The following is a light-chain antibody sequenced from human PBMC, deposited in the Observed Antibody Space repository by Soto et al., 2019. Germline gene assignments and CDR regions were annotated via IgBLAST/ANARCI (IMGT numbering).Light chain of an antibody. V-gene: IGKV1-27*01. Sequence: DIQMTQSPSSLSASVGDRVTITCRASQGISNYLAWYQQKPGKVPKLLIYAASTLQSGVPSRFSGSGSGTDFTLTISSLQPEDVATYYCQKYNSAPPVQFGPGTKVDIK. CDR3: QKYNSAPPVQ. CDR1: QGISNY. CDR2: AAS. J-gene: IGKJ3*01.